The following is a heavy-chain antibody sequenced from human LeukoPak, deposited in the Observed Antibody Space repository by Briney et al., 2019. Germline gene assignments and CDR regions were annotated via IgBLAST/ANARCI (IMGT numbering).Heavy chain of an antibody. Sequence: GGSLRLSSAASGFTFSSFWMHWVRQTPRKRLFWVSRVNPDGRTTSYADSVQGRFTISRDNAKNTLYLQMNSLRVEDTAVYYCARANPLDGGNLYPFDLWGQGSLVTVSS. J-gene: IGHJ4*02. CDR1: GFTFSSFW. CDR3: ARANPLDGGNLYPFDL. D-gene: IGHD4-23*01. CDR2: VNPDGRTT. V-gene: IGHV3-74*01.